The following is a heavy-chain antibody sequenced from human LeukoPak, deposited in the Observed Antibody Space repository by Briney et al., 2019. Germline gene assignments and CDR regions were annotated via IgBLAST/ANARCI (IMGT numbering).Heavy chain of an antibody. D-gene: IGHD5-24*01. J-gene: IGHJ4*02. CDR2: IISIFGTA. Sequence: SVKVSCKASGGTFSSYAISWVRQAPGQGLEWMGGIISIFGTANYAQKFQGRVTITADESTSTAYMELSSLRSEDTAVYYCAKVFRDGYNYPFDYWGQGTLVTVSS. CDR3: AKVFRDGYNYPFDY. V-gene: IGHV1-69*13. CDR1: GGTFSSYA.